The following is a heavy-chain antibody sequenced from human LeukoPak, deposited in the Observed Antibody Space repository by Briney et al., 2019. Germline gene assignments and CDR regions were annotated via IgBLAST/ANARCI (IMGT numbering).Heavy chain of an antibody. Sequence: PGGSLRLSCAASGFTFSSYWMSWVRQAPGKGLEWVANIKGDGSGNHYVDSVRGRFTISRDNAKNSLYLQMNSLRAEDTAVYYCARDLGYYRADYWGQGTLVTVSS. CDR2: IKGDGSGN. J-gene: IGHJ4*02. D-gene: IGHD1-26*01. CDR1: GFTFSSYW. CDR3: ARDLGYYRADY. V-gene: IGHV3-7*04.